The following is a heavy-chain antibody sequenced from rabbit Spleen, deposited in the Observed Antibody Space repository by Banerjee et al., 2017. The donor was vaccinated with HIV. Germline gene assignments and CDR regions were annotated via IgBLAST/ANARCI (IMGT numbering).Heavy chain of an antibody. D-gene: IGHD8-1*01. Sequence: QSLEESGGGLVKPEGSLTLTCKASGVSFSSTHYMCWVRQAPGKGLEWIACIEGGSSAFSYFASWAKGRFTCSKTSSTTVTLQMTSLTAADTATYFCARDTGSSFSSYGMDLWGPGTLVTVS. V-gene: IGHV1S40*01. J-gene: IGHJ6*01. CDR1: GVSFSSTHY. CDR3: ARDTGSSFSSYGMDL. CDR2: IEGGSSAFS.